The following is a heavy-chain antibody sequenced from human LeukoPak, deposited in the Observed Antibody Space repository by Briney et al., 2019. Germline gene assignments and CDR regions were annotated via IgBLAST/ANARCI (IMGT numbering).Heavy chain of an antibody. CDR2: MNPNSGNT. CDR1: GYTFTSYD. J-gene: IGHJ6*02. Sequence: ASVKVSCKASGYTFTSYDINWVRQATGQGLEWMGWMNPNSGNTGYAQKFQGRVTMTRNTSISTAYMELSSLRSEDTAVYYCARVVFRDDLSEWPYYYYGMDVWGQGTTVTVSS. V-gene: IGHV1-8*01. CDR3: ARVVFRDDLSEWPYYYYGMDV. D-gene: IGHD3-3*01.